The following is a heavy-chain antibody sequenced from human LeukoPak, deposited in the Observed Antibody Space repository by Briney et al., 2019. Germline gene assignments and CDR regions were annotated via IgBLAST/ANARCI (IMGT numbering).Heavy chain of an antibody. CDR2: IYYSGST. Sequence: SETLSLTCTVSGGSISSYYWSWIRQPPGKRLEWIGYIYYSGSTNYNPSLKSRVTISVDTSKNQFSLKLSSVTAADTAVYYCARDRGLLWFGELSNNYFDYWGQGTLVTVSS. CDR1: GGSISSYY. V-gene: IGHV4-59*12. D-gene: IGHD3-10*01. CDR3: ARDRGLLWFGELSNNYFDY. J-gene: IGHJ4*02.